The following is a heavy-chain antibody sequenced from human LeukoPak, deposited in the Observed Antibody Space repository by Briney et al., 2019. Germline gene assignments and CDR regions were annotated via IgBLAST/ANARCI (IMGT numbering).Heavy chain of an antibody. CDR3: ARDYCSSTSCYTGYLFDY. J-gene: IGHJ4*02. CDR2: ISYDGSNK. CDR1: GFTFSSYA. Sequence: GGSLRLSCAASGFTFSSYAMHWVRQAPGKGLEWVAVISYDGSNKYYADSVKGRFTISRDNSKNTLYLQMNSLRAEDTAVYYCARDYCSSTSCYTGYLFDYWGQGTLVTVSS. D-gene: IGHD2-2*02. V-gene: IGHV3-30-3*01.